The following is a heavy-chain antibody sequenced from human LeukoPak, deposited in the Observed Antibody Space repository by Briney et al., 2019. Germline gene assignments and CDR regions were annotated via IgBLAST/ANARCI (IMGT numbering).Heavy chain of an antibody. CDR3: ARGFLGESGAGGC. D-gene: IGHD3-10*01. Sequence: PGGALRLSCVGSGFTFRSYSMNWVRQAPGKGLERVSSISPSGSSTWHAESVKGRFTISRDNARNSLFLQMNSLRAEDTVVYYCARGFLGESGAGGCWGQGTLVTVSS. J-gene: IGHJ4*02. CDR2: ISPSGSST. CDR1: GFTFRSYS. V-gene: IGHV3-21*01.